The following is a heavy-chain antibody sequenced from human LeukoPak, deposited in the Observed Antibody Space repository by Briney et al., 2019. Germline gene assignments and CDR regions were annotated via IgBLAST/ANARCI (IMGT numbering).Heavy chain of an antibody. CDR1: GFTFSSYA. Sequence: GGSLRLSCAASGFTFSSYAMSWVRQAPGKGLEWVPAISGSGGSTYYADSVKGRFTISRDNSKNTLYLQMNSLRAEDTAVYYCAKSLAYGSGSYWGQGTLVTVSS. D-gene: IGHD3-10*01. CDR3: AKSLAYGSGSY. V-gene: IGHV3-23*01. J-gene: IGHJ4*02. CDR2: ISGSGGST.